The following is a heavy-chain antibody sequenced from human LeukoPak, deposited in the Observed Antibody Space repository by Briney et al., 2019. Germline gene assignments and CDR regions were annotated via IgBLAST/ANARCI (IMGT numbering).Heavy chain of an antibody. V-gene: IGHV4-31*03. Sequence: SQTLSLTCTVSGGSVTSGGYYWSWIRQHPGKGLEWIGYIYYSGSTSYNPSLESRVTISIDTSETQFSLKLSSVTAADTAVYYCAVASGAVYMDVWGKGTTVTVSS. D-gene: IGHD2-15*01. CDR3: AVASGAVYMDV. CDR1: GGSVTSGGYY. CDR2: IYYSGST. J-gene: IGHJ6*03.